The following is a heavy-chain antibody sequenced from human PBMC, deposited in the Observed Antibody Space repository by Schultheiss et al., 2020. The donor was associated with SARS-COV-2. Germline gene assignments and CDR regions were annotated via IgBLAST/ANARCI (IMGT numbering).Heavy chain of an antibody. J-gene: IGHJ4*02. Sequence: GGSLRLSCAASGFTFSSYAMSWVRQAPGKGLEWVSGISGSGGSTYYADSVKGRFTISRDNSKNTLYLQMNSLRAEDTAVYYCARVRHYYDSSGYYVIDYWGQGTLVTVSS. CDR3: ARVRHYYDSSGYYVIDY. V-gene: IGHV3-23*01. CDR2: ISGSGGST. D-gene: IGHD3-22*01. CDR1: GFTFSSYA.